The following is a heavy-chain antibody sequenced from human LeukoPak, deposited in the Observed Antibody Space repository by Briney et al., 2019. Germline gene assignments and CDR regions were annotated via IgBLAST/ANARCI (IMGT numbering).Heavy chain of an antibody. J-gene: IGHJ6*02. Sequence: GGSLRLSCAASGFTFSSYDMHWVRQATGKGLEWVSAIGTAGDTYYPGSVKGRFTISRENAKNSLYLQMNSLRAGDTAVYYCARERGVLWFGELSGGGMDVWGQGTTVTVSS. D-gene: IGHD3-10*01. CDR2: IGTAGDT. CDR1: GFTFSSYD. V-gene: IGHV3-13*01. CDR3: ARERGVLWFGELSGGGMDV.